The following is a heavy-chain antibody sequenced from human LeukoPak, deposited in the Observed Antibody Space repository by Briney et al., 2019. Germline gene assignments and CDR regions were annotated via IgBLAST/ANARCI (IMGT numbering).Heavy chain of an antibody. V-gene: IGHV4-38-2*01. J-gene: IGHJ4*02. CDR3: ARTGLAPVGGGADY. CDR1: GYSISSGYY. D-gene: IGHD6-13*01. Sequence: SETLSLXCAVSGYSISSGYYWGWIRQPPGKGLEWIGSIYHGRGIYYNPSLRSRVTISEDTPKNQFFLRLNSVTAADTAVYYCARTGLAPVGGGADYWGQGTLVTVSS. CDR2: IYHGRGI.